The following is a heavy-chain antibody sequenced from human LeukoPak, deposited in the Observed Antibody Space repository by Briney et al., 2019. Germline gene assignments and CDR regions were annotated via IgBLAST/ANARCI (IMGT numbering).Heavy chain of an antibody. V-gene: IGHV3-30*18. J-gene: IGHJ4*02. Sequence: GGSLRLSCAASGFTFSSYGMHWVRQAPGKGLEWVAVISYDGSNKYYADSVKGQFTISRDNSKNTLYLQMNSLRAEDTAVYYCAKAGWDTDQGMYYWGQGTLVTVSS. CDR3: AKAGWDTDQGMYY. CDR2: ISYDGSNK. D-gene: IGHD1-26*01. CDR1: GFTFSSYG.